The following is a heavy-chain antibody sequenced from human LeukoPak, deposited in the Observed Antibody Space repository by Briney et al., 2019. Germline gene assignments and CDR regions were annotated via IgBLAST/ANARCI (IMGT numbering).Heavy chain of an antibody. CDR2: INGDASST. CDR3: ARARGNTYGYFEY. V-gene: IGHV3-74*01. CDR1: GLTLSGYW. Sequence: PRGSLRLSCAASGLTLSGYWVHWVRQAPGKGLVWVSRINGDASSTSYADSVKGRFTISRDNAKSTLYLQMNSLRVEDTAVYYCARARGNTYGYFEYWGQGTLVTVSS. J-gene: IGHJ4*02. D-gene: IGHD5-18*01.